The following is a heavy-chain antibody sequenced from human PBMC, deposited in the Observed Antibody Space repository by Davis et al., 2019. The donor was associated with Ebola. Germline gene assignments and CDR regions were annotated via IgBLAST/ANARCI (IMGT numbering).Heavy chain of an antibody. CDR1: GFTFSSYS. Sequence: GESLKISCAASGFTFSSYSMNWVRQAPGKGLEWVSYISSSSSTIYYADSVKGRFTISRDNSKDTLYLQMNRLRAEDTAVYYCARGGGSSWFAYWGQGTLVTVSS. CDR2: ISSSSSTI. V-gene: IGHV3-48*04. CDR3: ARGGGSSWFAY. J-gene: IGHJ5*01. D-gene: IGHD6-13*01.